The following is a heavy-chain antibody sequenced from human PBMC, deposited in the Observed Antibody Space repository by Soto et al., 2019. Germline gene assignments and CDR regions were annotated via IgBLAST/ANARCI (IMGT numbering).Heavy chain of an antibody. CDR3: ARRAYCGGDCYLAFDI. J-gene: IGHJ3*02. D-gene: IGHD2-21*02. CDR2: IIPIFGTA. V-gene: IGHV1-69*13. Sequence: ASVKVSCKASGGTFSSYAISWVLQAPGQGLEWMGGIIPIFGTANYAQKFQGRVTITADESTSTAYMELSSLRSEDTAVYYCARRAYCGGDCYLAFDIWGQGTMVTVSS. CDR1: GGTFSSYA.